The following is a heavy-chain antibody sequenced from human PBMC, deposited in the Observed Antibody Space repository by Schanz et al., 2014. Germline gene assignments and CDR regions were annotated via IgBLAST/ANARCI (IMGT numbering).Heavy chain of an antibody. CDR1: GFTFNLYG. D-gene: IGHD3-22*01. Sequence: VQLVESGGGAVQPGGSLRLSCAASGFTFNLYGVHWVRQSPGKGLEWLAGISFDGITKSYGDSVKGRFTISRDNSKNTLYLQMNSLRTEDTAVYFCAKSYDTSGYSGFDYWGQGTLVTVSS. CDR3: AKSYDTSGYSGFDY. J-gene: IGHJ4*02. CDR2: ISFDGITK. V-gene: IGHV3-30*18.